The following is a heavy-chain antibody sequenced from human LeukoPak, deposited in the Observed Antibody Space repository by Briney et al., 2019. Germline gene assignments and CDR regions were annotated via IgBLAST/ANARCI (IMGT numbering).Heavy chain of an antibody. J-gene: IGHJ4*02. Sequence: PSETLSLTXAVYGGSFSGYYWSWICQPPGKGLEWIGEINHSGSTNYNPSLKSRVTISVDTSKNQFSLKLSSVTAADTAVYYCARLSGIAAVWGQGTLVTVSS. V-gene: IGHV4-34*01. D-gene: IGHD6-13*01. CDR1: GGSFSGYY. CDR2: INHSGST. CDR3: ARLSGIAAV.